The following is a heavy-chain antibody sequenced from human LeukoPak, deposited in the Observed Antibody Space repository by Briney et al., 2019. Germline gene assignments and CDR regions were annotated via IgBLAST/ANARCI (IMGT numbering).Heavy chain of an antibody. J-gene: IGHJ4*02. CDR1: GGTFSSYA. CDR3: ARDVGSWYGGAYDY. CDR2: IIPIFGTA. D-gene: IGHD6-13*01. V-gene: IGHV1-69*13. Sequence: ASVKVSCKDSGGTFSSYAISWVRQAPGQGLEWMGGIIPIFGTANYAQKFQGRVTITADESTSTAYMELSSLRSEDTAVYYCARDVGSWYGGAYDYWGQGTLVTVSS.